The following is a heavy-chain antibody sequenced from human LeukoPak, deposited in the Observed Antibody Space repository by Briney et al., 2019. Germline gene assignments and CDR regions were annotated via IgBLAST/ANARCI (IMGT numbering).Heavy chain of an antibody. Sequence: SETLSLTCAVYGGSFSGYYWSWIRQPPGKGLEWIGEINHSGSTNYNLSLKSRVTISVDTSKNQFSLKLSSVTAADTAVYYCARGVRYQLLYRYYYYGMDVWGQGTTVTVSS. V-gene: IGHV4-34*01. J-gene: IGHJ6*02. D-gene: IGHD2-2*02. CDR1: GGSFSGYY. CDR3: ARGVRYQLLYRYYYYGMDV. CDR2: INHSGST.